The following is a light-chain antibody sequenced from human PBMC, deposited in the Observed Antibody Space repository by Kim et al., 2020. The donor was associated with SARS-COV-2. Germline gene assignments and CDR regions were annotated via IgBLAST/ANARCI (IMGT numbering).Light chain of an antibody. V-gene: IGKV3-15*01. Sequence: VSPGERATLSCRASQSVSSNLAWYQQKPGQAPRLLIYGASTRATGMPARFSGSGSGTEFTLTISSLQSEDFAVYYCQQYNNWLYTFGQGTKLEI. CDR2: GAS. CDR1: QSVSSN. CDR3: QQYNNWLYT. J-gene: IGKJ2*01.